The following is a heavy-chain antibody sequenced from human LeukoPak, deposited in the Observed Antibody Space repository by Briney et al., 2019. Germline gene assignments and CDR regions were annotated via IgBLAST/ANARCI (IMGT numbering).Heavy chain of an antibody. CDR2: INHGRST. Sequence: PSETLSLTCAVYAGSFSGYYWTWIRQPPGKGLEWIGEINHGRSTNYNPSLKSRVTISLDTSKNQFSLKLSSVTAADTAVYYCARHRKPAITMIRGVNRGGAIDYWGQGTLVTVSS. J-gene: IGHJ4*02. V-gene: IGHV4-34*01. CDR3: ARHRKPAITMIRGVNRGGAIDY. CDR1: AGSFSGYY. D-gene: IGHD3-10*01.